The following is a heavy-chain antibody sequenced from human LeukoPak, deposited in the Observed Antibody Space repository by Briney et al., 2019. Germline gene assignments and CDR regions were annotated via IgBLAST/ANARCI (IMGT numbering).Heavy chain of an antibody. J-gene: IGHJ3*02. Sequence: MPSETLSLTCTASGVSIRSYSWSWIRQPPGKGLEWIGYMSYSGSTNYNPSLKSRVTTSVDTSKNQISLKLTSVTAADTAVYYCARHGGETIVAMILHAFDIWGQGTVVTVSS. CDR2: MSYSGST. CDR1: GVSIRSYS. D-gene: IGHD5-12*01. V-gene: IGHV4-59*08. CDR3: ARHGGETIVAMILHAFDI.